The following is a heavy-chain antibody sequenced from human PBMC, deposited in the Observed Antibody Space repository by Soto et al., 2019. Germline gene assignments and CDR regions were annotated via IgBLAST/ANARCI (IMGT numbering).Heavy chain of an antibody. Sequence: QVQLVQSGAEVKKPGSSVKVSCKASGGTFSSYAISWVRQAPGQGLEWMGGIIPIFGTANYAQKFQGRVTITADESTSTAYMELSSLGSEDTAVYYCARDRVRYDSSGYYFYGWFDPWGQGTLVTVSS. CDR1: GGTFSSYA. J-gene: IGHJ5*02. D-gene: IGHD3-22*01. V-gene: IGHV1-69*01. CDR2: IIPIFGTA. CDR3: ARDRVRYDSSGYYFYGWFDP.